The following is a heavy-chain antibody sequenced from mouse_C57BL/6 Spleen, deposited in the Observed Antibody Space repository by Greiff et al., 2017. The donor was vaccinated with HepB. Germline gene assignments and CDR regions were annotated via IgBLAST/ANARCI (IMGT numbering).Heavy chain of an antibody. Sequence: EVQLQQSGAELVRPGASVKLSCTASGFNIKDYYMHWVKQRPEQGLEWIGRIDPEDGDTEYAPKFQGKATMTADTSSHTAYLQLSSLTSEDTAVYYCTTSYGSSEGYWGQGTTLTVSS. D-gene: IGHD1-1*01. J-gene: IGHJ2*01. CDR3: TTSYGSSEGY. CDR1: GFNIKDYY. CDR2: IDPEDGDT. V-gene: IGHV14-1*01.